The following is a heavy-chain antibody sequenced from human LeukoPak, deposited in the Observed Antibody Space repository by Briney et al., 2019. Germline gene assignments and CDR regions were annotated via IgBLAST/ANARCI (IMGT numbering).Heavy chain of an antibody. J-gene: IGHJ4*02. CDR2: ISSSSSYI. V-gene: IGHV3-21*01. CDR3: ARGRMVWYFDY. CDR1: GFTFSSYS. D-gene: IGHD3-10*01. Sequence: GGSLRLSCAASGFTFSSYSMNRVRQAPGKGLEWVSSISSSSSYIYYADSVKGRFTISRDNAKNSLYLQMNSLRAEDTAVYYCARGRMVWYFDYWGQGTLVTVSS.